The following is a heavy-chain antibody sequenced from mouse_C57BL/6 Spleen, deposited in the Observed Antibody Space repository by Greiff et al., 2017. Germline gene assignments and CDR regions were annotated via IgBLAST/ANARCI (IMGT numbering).Heavy chain of an antibody. CDR1: GYTFTEYT. CDR2: FYPGSGSI. J-gene: IGHJ3*01. V-gene: IGHV1-62-2*01. Sequence: VKLMESGAELVKPGASVKLSCKASGYTFTEYTIHWVKQRSGQGLEWIGWFYPGSGSIKYNEKFKDKATLTADKSSSTVYMELSRLTSEDSAVYFCARHEDGGIYYGNCRAWFAYWGQGTLVTVSA. CDR3: ARHEDGGIYYGNCRAWFAY. D-gene: IGHD2-1*01.